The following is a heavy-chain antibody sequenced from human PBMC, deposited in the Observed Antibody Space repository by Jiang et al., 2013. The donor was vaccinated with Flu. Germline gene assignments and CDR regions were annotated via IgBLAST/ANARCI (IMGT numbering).Heavy chain of an antibody. CDR3: ARDRIVVVPAANYYYGMDV. CDR1: GYTFTGYY. CDR2: INPNSGGT. D-gene: IGHD2-2*01. V-gene: IGHV1-2*02. J-gene: IGHJ6*02. Sequence: SGAEVKKPGASVKVSCKASGYTFTGYYMHWVRQAPGQGLEWMGWINPNSGGTNYAQKFQGRVTMTRDTSISTAYMELSRLRSDDTAVYYCARDRIVVVPAANYYYGMDVWGQGTTVTVSS.